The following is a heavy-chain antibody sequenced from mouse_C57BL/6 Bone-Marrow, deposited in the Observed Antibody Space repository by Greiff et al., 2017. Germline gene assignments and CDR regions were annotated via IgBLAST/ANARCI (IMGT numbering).Heavy chain of an antibody. V-gene: IGHV1-50*01. CDR2: IDPSDSYT. J-gene: IGHJ1*03. CDR3: ARDALRLDCDV. D-gene: IGHD1-1*01. CDR1: GYTFTSYW. Sequence: VQLQQPGAELVKPGASVTLSCKASGYTFTSYWMQWVKQRPGQGLEWIGEIDPSDSYTNYNQKFKGKATLTVDTSSSTAYMQLSSLTSEDSAVYYCARDALRLDCDVWGTGTTVTVSS.